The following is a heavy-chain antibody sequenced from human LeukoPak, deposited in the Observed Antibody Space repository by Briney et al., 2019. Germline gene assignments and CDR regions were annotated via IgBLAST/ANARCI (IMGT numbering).Heavy chain of an antibody. V-gene: IGHV1-2*06. Sequence: GASVKVSCKASGYTFTGYYMHWVRQAPGQGLEWMGRINPNSGGTNYAQKFQGRVTMTRDTSISTAYMELSRLRSDDTAVYYCARDRATGQYYYYYGMDVWGQGTTVTVSS. CDR1: GYTFTGYY. J-gene: IGHJ6*02. D-gene: IGHD2-15*01. CDR2: INPNSGGT. CDR3: ARDRATGQYYYYYGMDV.